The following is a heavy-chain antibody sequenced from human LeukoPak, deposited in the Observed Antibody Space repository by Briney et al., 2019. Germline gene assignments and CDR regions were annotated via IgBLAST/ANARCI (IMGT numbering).Heavy chain of an antibody. CDR2: IQYDGTNK. J-gene: IGHJ3*02. V-gene: IGHV3-30*02. Sequence: GGSLRLSCAASGVTFSTYGMHWVRQAPGKGLEWVAFIQYDGTNKYYADSVKGRFTISRDNSKNTLYLQMNSLRTEDTAMYYCAKGGKGITMKVVAPGAFDIWGQGTMVTVSS. D-gene: IGHD3-22*01. CDR1: GVTFSTYG. CDR3: AKGGKGITMKVVAPGAFDI.